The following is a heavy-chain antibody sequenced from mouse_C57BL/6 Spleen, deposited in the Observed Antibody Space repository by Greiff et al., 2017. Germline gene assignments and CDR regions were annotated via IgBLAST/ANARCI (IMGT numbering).Heavy chain of an antibody. CDR1: GYTFTSYW. V-gene: IGHV1-7*01. CDR3: AKTAQATGFAY. CDR2: INPSSGYT. Sequence: VMLVESGAELAKPGASVKLSCKASGYTFTSYWMHWVKQRPGQVLEWIGYINPSSGYTKYNQKFKDKATLTADKSSSTAYMQLSSLTYEDSAVYYCAKTAQATGFAYWGQGTLVTVSA. J-gene: IGHJ3*01. D-gene: IGHD3-2*02.